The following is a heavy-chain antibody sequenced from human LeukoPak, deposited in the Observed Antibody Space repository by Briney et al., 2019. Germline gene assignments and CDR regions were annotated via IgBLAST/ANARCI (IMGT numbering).Heavy chain of an antibody. J-gene: IGHJ3*02. Sequence: PSETLSLTCTVSGGSISSGDYYWSWIRQPPGKGLEWIVYIYYNGSTYYNPSLKSRITISVDTSKNQFSLKLSSVTAADTAMYYCARDPGDAFDIWGQGTMVTVSS. CDR3: ARDPGDAFDI. CDR2: IYYNGST. CDR1: GGSISSGDYY. V-gene: IGHV4-30-4*08.